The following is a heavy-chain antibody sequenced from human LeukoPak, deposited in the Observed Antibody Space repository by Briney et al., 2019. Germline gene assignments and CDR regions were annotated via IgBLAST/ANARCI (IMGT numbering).Heavy chain of an antibody. V-gene: IGHV3-74*01. Sequence: PGGSLRLSCAASGFTFSSYWMHWVRQAPGKGLEWVSGIKTDGVSANYVDSVKGRLTISRDNAKSTLFLQMNSLRAEDTAVYYCARSRFCTSGGCYYDHWGQGVLVTVSS. J-gene: IGHJ4*02. CDR2: IKTDGVSA. CDR1: GFTFSSYW. CDR3: ARSRFCTSGGCYYDH. D-gene: IGHD2-8*01.